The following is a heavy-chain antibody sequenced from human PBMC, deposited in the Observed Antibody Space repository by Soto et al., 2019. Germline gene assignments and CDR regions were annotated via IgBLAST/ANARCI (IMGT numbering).Heavy chain of an antibody. D-gene: IGHD6-6*01. Sequence: KTSETLSLTCTVSGGSISSYYWSWIRQPAGKGLEWIGRIYTSGSTNYNPSLKSRVTMSVDTSKNQFSLKLSSVTAADTAVYYCARAPEYSSSSSWFDPWGQGTLVTVSS. CDR2: IYTSGST. CDR3: ARAPEYSSSSSWFDP. CDR1: GGSISSYY. V-gene: IGHV4-4*07. J-gene: IGHJ5*02.